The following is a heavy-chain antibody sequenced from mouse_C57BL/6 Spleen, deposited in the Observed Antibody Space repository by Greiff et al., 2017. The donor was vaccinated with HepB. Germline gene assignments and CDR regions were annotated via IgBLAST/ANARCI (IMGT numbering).Heavy chain of an antibody. CDR3: ARDLLYYFDY. Sequence: DVMLVESGGGLVKPGGSLKLSCAASGFTFSDYGMHWVRQAPEKGLEWVAYISSGSSTIYYADTVKGRFTISRDNAKNTLFLQMTSLRSEDTAMYYCARDLLYYFDYWGQGTTLTVSS. D-gene: IGHD2-1*01. J-gene: IGHJ2*01. CDR2: ISSGSSTI. CDR1: GFTFSDYG. V-gene: IGHV5-17*01.